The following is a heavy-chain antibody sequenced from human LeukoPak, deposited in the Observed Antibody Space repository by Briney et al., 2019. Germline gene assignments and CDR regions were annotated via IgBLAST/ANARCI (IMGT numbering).Heavy chain of an antibody. CDR3: ARVNYYDSSAG. D-gene: IGHD3-22*01. CDR2: IKQDGSEK. V-gene: IGHV3-7*01. Sequence: GGSLRLSCAASGFTFSSYEMSWVRQAPGKGLEWVANIKQDGSEKYYVDSVKGRFTISRDNAKNSLYLQMNSLRAEDTAVYYCARVNYYDSSAGWGQGTLVTVSS. CDR1: GFTFSSYE. J-gene: IGHJ4*02.